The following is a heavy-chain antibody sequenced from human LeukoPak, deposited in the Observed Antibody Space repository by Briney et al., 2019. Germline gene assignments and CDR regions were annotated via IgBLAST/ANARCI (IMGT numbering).Heavy chain of an antibody. Sequence: PGGSLRLSCAASGFTVSSNYMSWVRQAPGKGLEWVSVIYSGGSTYYADSVKGRFTISRDNSKNTLYLQMNSLRAEDTAVYYCARVSQRPQWLVSSLIDYWGQGTLVTVSS. CDR2: IYSGGST. V-gene: IGHV3-66*01. CDR1: GFTVSSNY. D-gene: IGHD6-19*01. CDR3: ARVSQRPQWLVSSLIDY. J-gene: IGHJ4*02.